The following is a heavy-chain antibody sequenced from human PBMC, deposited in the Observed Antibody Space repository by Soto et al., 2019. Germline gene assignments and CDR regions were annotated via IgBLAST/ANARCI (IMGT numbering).Heavy chain of an antibody. V-gene: IGHV1-2*04. CDR1: GYTFTGYY. J-gene: IGHJ3*02. CDR2: INPNSGGT. Sequence: ASVKVSCKASGYTFTGYYMHWVRQAPGQGLEWMGWINPNSGGTNYAQKFQGWVTMTRDTSISTAYMELSRLRSDDTAVYYCARVLSSITMVRGVIITDAFDIWGQGTMVTVSS. D-gene: IGHD3-10*01. CDR3: ARVLSSITMVRGVIITDAFDI.